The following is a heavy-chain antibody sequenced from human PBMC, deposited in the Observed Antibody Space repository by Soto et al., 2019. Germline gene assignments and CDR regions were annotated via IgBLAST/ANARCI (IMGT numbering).Heavy chain of an antibody. CDR2: INAGNGNT. D-gene: IGHD6-6*01. J-gene: IGHJ6*02. CDR3: ARGPLSSSRYYGMDV. V-gene: IGHV1-3*01. Sequence: ASVKVSCKASGYTFTSYAMHWVRQAPGQRLEWMGWINAGNGNTKYSQKFQGRVTITRDTSASTAYMELSSLRSEDTAVYYCARGPLSSSRYYGMDVWGQGTTVTVSS. CDR1: GYTFTSYA.